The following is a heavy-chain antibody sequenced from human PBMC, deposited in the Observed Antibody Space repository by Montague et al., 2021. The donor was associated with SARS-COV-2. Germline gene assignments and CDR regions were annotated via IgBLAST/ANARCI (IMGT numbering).Heavy chain of an antibody. CDR1: GFTFSNYD. D-gene: IGHD3-16*02. CDR2: ISTSAYTT. Sequence: SLRLPCAASGFTFSNYDMNWVRQAPGKGPEWISYISTSAYTTSYAGSVKGRFTISRENGKNSLYLQMNSLRVEETAVYYCTRDYRSIVGDGLDIWGQGTKVTVSS. J-gene: IGHJ3*02. V-gene: IGHV3-48*03. CDR3: TRDYRSIVGDGLDI.